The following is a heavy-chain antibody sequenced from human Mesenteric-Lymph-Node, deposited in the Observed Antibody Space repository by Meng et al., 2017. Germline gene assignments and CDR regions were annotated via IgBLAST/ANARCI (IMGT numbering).Heavy chain of an antibody. D-gene: IGHD3-22*01. CDR1: GFTFSSYW. CDR2: IQQDGSET. V-gene: IGHV3-7*01. CDR3: AKDLTIYYYDSSRNDAFDI. Sequence: GESLKISCTASGFTFSSYWMTWVRQAPGEGLEWVANIQQDGSETRYVDSVKGRFTISRDNGNNSLFLQMNSLRAEDTAVYYCAKDLTIYYYDSSRNDAFDIWGQGTMVTVSS. J-gene: IGHJ3*02.